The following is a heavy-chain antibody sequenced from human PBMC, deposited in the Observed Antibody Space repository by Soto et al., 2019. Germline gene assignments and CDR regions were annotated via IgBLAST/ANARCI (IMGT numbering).Heavy chain of an antibody. CDR1: GFTFSTYT. J-gene: IGHJ6*02. CDR3: ARVVDYYDPYYYYGMDV. Sequence: EVQLVESGGGLVKPGGSLRLSCAASGFTFSTYTMNWVRQAPGKGLEWVSSISSSSSYRYYTDSVKGRFIISRDNAKNSLYLQMNSLRAEDTAVYYCARVVDYYDPYYYYGMDVWGQGTTVTVSS. D-gene: IGHD3-22*01. CDR2: ISSSSSYR. V-gene: IGHV3-21*01.